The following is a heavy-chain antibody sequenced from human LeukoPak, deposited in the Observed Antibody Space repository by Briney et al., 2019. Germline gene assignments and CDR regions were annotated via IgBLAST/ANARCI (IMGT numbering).Heavy chain of an antibody. V-gene: IGHV3-21*01. CDR1: GFTFSSYS. CDR2: ISSSSSYI. J-gene: IGHJ6*03. Sequence: SGGSLRLSCAASGFTFSSYSMNWVRQAPGKGLEWVSPISSSSSYIYYADSVKGRFTISRDNAKNSLYLQMNSLRAEDTAVYYCAREEEGYYYYYMDVWGKGTTVTVSS. CDR3: AREEEGYYYYYMDV.